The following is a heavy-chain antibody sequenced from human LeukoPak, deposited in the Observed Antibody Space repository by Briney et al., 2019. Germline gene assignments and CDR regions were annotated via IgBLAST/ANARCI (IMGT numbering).Heavy chain of an antibody. CDR1: GFTFSSYA. J-gene: IGHJ4*01. Sequence: GGSLRLSCAAPGFTFSSYAMSWIRQAPGKGLEWVSTLSGSSSSTYYADSVKGRFTISRDNSKNTLYLQMNSLRAEDTAVYYCAKGDNNGYTSFDYWGHGTLVTVSS. CDR3: AKGDNNGYTSFDY. CDR2: LSGSSSST. D-gene: IGHD3-22*01. V-gene: IGHV3-23*01.